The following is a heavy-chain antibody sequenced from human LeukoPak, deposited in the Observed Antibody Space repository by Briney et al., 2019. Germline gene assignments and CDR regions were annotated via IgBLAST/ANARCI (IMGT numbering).Heavy chain of an antibody. CDR1: GFTFSSYS. J-gene: IGHJ4*02. Sequence: GGSLRLSCAASGFTFSSYSMNWVRQAPGKGLEWVSSISSRSSYIYYANSVKGRFAISRDNAKNSLYLQMNSLRAEDTAVYCCARGSSTHGEYYFDYWGQGTLVTVSS. CDR2: ISSRSSYI. V-gene: IGHV3-21*01. D-gene: IGHD2-2*01. CDR3: ARGSSTHGEYYFDY.